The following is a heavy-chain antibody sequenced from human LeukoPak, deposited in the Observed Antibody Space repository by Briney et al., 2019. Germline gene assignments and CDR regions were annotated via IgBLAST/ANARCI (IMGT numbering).Heavy chain of an antibody. CDR1: GFTFDDYA. V-gene: IGHV3-9*01. D-gene: IGHD3-10*01. CDR2: ISWNSGSI. Sequence: GGSLRLSCAASGFTFDDYAMHWVRQAPGKGLEWVSGISWNSGSIGYADSVKGRFTISRDNAKNSLYLQMNSLRAEDTALYYCAKEREMDWPTMVRGVIITGFDYWGQGTLVTVSS. J-gene: IGHJ4*02. CDR3: AKEREMDWPTMVRGVIITGFDY.